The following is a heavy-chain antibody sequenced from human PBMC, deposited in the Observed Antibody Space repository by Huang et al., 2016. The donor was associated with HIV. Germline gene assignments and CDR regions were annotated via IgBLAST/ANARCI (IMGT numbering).Heavy chain of an antibody. CDR1: GGSLSGYY. CDR3: ARDATKNPRGWFDP. Sequence: QVHLQQWGAGLLKSAETLSLTCAVYGGSLSGYYWSWLRQTPGKGLEWIGEINHLGSPNYSPSRKRRVSISMDGSKKQFSLKLRSISDADTAVYFCARDATKNPRGWFDPWGQGTLVTVSS. V-gene: IGHV4-34*02. D-gene: IGHD3-10*01. J-gene: IGHJ5*02. CDR2: INHLGSP.